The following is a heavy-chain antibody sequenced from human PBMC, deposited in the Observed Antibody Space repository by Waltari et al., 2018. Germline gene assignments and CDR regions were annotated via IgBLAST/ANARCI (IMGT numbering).Heavy chain of an antibody. Sequence: EVQLVESGGALVQPGGSLRLSCATSGFTFRTYWMHWVRKAPGKGLLVVAKIESEGSRTTYAESVKGRFTISRDNAKNTVYLQMNSLRDEDTAVYYCVRDEPGDGLDYWGQGTLVTVSS. V-gene: IGHV3-74*03. CDR3: VRDEPGDGLDY. CDR1: GFTFRTYW. J-gene: IGHJ4*02. D-gene: IGHD7-27*01. CDR2: IESEGSRT.